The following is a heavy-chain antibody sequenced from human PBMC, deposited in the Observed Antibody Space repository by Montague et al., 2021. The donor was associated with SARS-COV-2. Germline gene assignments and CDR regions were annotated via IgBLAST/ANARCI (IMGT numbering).Heavy chain of an antibody. J-gene: IGHJ6*01. CDR2: INHGGIT. CDR3: ARLRDGVVPSPILGVGPYYSYYVIDV. Sequence: SETLSLTCAVHGGSFSGYHWNWIRQPPGKGLEWIGEINHGGITNYNPSFKSRLTISADTSKNQFSLKLTSVAAADTAVYYCARLRDGVVPSPILGVGPYYSYYVIDVWGKGTTVTVSS. D-gene: IGHD3-10*01. V-gene: IGHV4-34*01. CDR1: GGSFSGYH.